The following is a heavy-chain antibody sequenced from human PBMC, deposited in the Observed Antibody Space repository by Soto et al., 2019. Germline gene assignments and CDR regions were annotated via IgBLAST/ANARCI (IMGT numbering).Heavy chain of an antibody. V-gene: IGHV1-2*02. CDR2: INPNSGAT. Sequence: QVQLVQYGAEVKKPGASVKVSCKASGYTFTGYYMHWVRQAPGQGLEWVGWINPNSGATNYAQKFQGRVTMTRGTSITTAYMELSRLTSDDTAVYYCARDFVSTIGDFDYWGQGTLVTVSS. CDR1: GYTFTGYY. D-gene: IGHD5-12*01. CDR3: ARDFVSTIGDFDY. J-gene: IGHJ4*02.